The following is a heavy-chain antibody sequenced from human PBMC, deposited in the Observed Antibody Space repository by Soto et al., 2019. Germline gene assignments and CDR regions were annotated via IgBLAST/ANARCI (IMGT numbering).Heavy chain of an antibody. Sequence: EVQLLEAGGGLVQPGGSLRLSCAASGFSFRDYGMSWVRQAPGKGLEWLSAIIGIGDTAYYADSVRGRFTISRDNSNATLYLQLNDLGAEDLAIYYCAKDYDYGDALPFDYWGQGTLVTVSS. CDR1: GFSFRDYG. V-gene: IGHV3-23*01. J-gene: IGHJ4*02. CDR3: AKDYDYGDALPFDY. D-gene: IGHD4-17*01. CDR2: IIGIGDTA.